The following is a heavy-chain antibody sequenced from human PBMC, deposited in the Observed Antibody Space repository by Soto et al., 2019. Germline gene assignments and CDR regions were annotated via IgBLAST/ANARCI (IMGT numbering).Heavy chain of an antibody. CDR3: AKDSSGGLYYYYYMDV. CDR2: ISYDGSNK. CDR1: GFTFSSYG. V-gene: IGHV3-30*18. J-gene: IGHJ6*03. D-gene: IGHD2-15*01. Sequence: GGSLRLSCAASGFTFSSYGMHWVRQAPGKGLEWVAVISYDGSNKYYADSVKGRFTISRDNSKNTLYLQMNSLRAEDTAVYYCAKDSSGGLYYYYYMDVWGKGTTVTVSS.